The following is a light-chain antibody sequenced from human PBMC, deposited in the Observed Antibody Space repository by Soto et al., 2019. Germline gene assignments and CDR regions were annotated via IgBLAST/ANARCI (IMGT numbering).Light chain of an antibody. CDR2: DVT. J-gene: IGLJ1*01. CDR3: CSFAGSFSYV. CDR1: SPSIAGNT. Sequence: QSVLTQPPSASGTPGQRVTISCSVSSPSIAGNTVNWYQQHPGKAPKLIIYDVTERPAGVPDRFSGSKSGNTASLTISGLQAEDEADYSCCSFAGSFSYVFGGGTKLTVL. V-gene: IGLV2-11*02.